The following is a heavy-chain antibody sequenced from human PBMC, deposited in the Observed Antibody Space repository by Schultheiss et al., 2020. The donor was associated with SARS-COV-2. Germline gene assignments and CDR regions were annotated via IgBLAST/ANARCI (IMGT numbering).Heavy chain of an antibody. D-gene: IGHD6-19*01. Sequence: GGSLRLSFAASGFTFDDYGMSWVRQAPGKGLEWVAVIWYDGSNKYYADSVKGRFTISRDNSKNTLYLQMNSLRGEDTAVYYCARDGWTEGPFDYWGQGTLVTVSS. CDR3: ARDGWTEGPFDY. J-gene: IGHJ4*02. V-gene: IGHV3-33*08. CDR2: IWYDGSNK. CDR1: GFTFDDYG.